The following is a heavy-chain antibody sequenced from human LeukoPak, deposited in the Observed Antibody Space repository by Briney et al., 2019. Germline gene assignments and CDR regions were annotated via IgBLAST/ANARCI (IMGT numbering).Heavy chain of an antibody. CDR2: ITSGGSP. D-gene: IGHD2-21*02. Sequence: GGSLRLSCAASGFTFSNYAVMWVRQAPGRGLEWVSAITSGGSPRYADSVKGRFTISRDNDKKSLHLEMINLTVEDTAVYYCAKEVTRVSRKAGDWFDPRGQGTRVTVSS. J-gene: IGHJ5*02. V-gene: IGHV3-23*01. CDR1: GFTFSNYA. CDR3: AKEVTRVSRKAGDWFDP.